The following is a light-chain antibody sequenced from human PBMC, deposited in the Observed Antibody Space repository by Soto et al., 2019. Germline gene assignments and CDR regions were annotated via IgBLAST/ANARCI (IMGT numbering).Light chain of an antibody. V-gene: IGLV2-14*01. J-gene: IGLJ1*01. CDR3: SSYTSSSTYV. CDR2: DVS. CDR1: SSDVGGYNY. Sequence: QSALTQPASVSGSPGQSITISCTGTSSDVGGYNYVSWYQQHPGKAPKLMIYDVSNRPSGVSNRFSGSKSGNMASLTISGLQAEDEADYYCSSYTSSSTYVFGTGTKSPS.